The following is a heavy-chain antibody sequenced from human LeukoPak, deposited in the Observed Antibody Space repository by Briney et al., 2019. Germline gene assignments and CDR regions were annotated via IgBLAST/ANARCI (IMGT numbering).Heavy chain of an antibody. CDR1: GFTFSSYG. J-gene: IGHJ4*02. D-gene: IGHD5-12*01. CDR2: ISYDGSNK. Sequence: PGGSLRLSCAASGFTFSSYGMHWVRQAPGKGLEWVAVISYDGSNKYYADSVKGRFTISRDNSKNTLYLQMNSLRAEDTAVYYCASYGYSGYDQVPGVVSYWGQGTLVTVSS. CDR3: ASYGYSGYDQVPGVVSY. V-gene: IGHV3-30*03.